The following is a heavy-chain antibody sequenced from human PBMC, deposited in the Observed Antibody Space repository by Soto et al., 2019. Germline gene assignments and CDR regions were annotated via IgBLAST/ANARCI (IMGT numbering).Heavy chain of an antibody. CDR1: GGSISSGDYY. Sequence: QVQLQESGPGLVKPSQTLSLTCTVSGGSISSGDYYWSWIRQPPGKGLEWIGYIYYSGSTYYNPSLNSRVTISVYTSKNPFPMKLSSVTAADPAVYYCARAQYYYGSGSFEYAFDIWGQGTMVAVSS. J-gene: IGHJ3*02. CDR3: ARAQYYYGSGSFEYAFDI. D-gene: IGHD3-10*01. V-gene: IGHV4-30-4*01. CDR2: IYYSGST.